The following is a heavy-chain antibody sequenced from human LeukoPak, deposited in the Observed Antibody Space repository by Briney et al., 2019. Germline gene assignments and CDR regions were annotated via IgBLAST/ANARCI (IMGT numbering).Heavy chain of an antibody. CDR3: AKDKGDYDRLFDY. Sequence: GGSLRLSCAASGFTFSSYAMSRVRQAPGKGLEWVSAISGSGGSTYYADSVKGRFTISRDNSKNTLYLQMNSLRAEDTAVYYCAKDKGDYDRLFDYWGQGTLVTVSS. CDR1: GFTFSSYA. V-gene: IGHV3-23*01. J-gene: IGHJ4*02. D-gene: IGHD3-22*01. CDR2: ISGSGGST.